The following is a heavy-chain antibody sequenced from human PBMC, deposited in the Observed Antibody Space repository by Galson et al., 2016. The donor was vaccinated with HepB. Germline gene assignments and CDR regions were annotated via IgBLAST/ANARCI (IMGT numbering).Heavy chain of an antibody. V-gene: IGHV3-30*18. Sequence: SLRLSCAVSGFTFNTYGMHWVRQAPGKGLDWVAVISNDGNNKYYADSVKGRLTISRDNSKNTLFLQMHSLRAEDTAVYYCAKDEGWAAAGRYYFDYWGQGTLVTVSS. CDR3: AKDEGWAAAGRYYFDY. J-gene: IGHJ4*02. CDR2: ISNDGNNK. D-gene: IGHD6-13*01. CDR1: GFTFNTYG.